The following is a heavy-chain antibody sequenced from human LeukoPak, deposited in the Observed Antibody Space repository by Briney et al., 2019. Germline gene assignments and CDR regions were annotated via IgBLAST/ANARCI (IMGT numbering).Heavy chain of an antibody. D-gene: IGHD4/OR15-4a*01. CDR2: IYYSGST. CDR1: GGSISSYY. CDR3: ARLGSNDAFDI. Sequence: SETLSLTCTVSGGSISSYYWSWIRQPPGKGLEWIGYIYYSGSTNYNPPLKSRVTISVDTSKNQFSLKLSSVTAADTAVYYCARLGSNDAFDIWGQGTMVTVSS. V-gene: IGHV4-59*01. J-gene: IGHJ3*02.